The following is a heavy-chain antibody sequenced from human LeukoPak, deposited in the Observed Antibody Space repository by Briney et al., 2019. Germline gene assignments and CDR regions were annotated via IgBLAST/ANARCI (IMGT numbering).Heavy chain of an antibody. D-gene: IGHD2-2*01. CDR3: AKDLGYCSSTSCYFDY. J-gene: IGHJ4*02. V-gene: IGHV3-23*01. Sequence: GGSLRLSRAASGFTFSSYAMSWVRQAPGKGLEWVSAISGSGGSTYYADSVKGRFTISRDNSKNTLYLQMNSLRAEDTAVYYCAKDLGYCSSTSCYFDYWGQGTLVTVSS. CDR2: ISGSGGST. CDR1: GFTFSSYA.